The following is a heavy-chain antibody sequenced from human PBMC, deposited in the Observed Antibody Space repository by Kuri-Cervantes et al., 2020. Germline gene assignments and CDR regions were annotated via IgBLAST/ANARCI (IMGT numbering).Heavy chain of an antibody. V-gene: IGHV4-30-2*01. D-gene: IGHD1-26*01. CDR3: ARDTDLTDQWAVDY. CDR2: IYHSGST. Sequence: SQTLSLTCAVSGGSISSGGYSWSWIRQPPGKGLEWIGYIYHSGSTYYNPSLKSRVTISVDRSKNQFSLKLSSVTAADTAVYYCARDTDLTDQWAVDYWGQGTLVTVSS. CDR1: GGSISSGGYS. J-gene: IGHJ4*02.